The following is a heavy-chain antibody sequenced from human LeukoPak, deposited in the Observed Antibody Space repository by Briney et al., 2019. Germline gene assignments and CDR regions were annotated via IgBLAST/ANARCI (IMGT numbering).Heavy chain of an antibody. D-gene: IGHD2-15*01. CDR1: GGSISSSSYY. V-gene: IGHV4-39*01. Sequence: PSETLSLTCTVSGGSISSSSYYWGWIRQPPGKGLEWIGNIYYSGRTYYNPSLISRVTISGDTSKNHFSLKLSSVTAADTAVYYCARQAVVVAALLDCWGQGTLVTVSS. CDR3: ARQAVVVAALLDC. J-gene: IGHJ4*02. CDR2: IYYSGRT.